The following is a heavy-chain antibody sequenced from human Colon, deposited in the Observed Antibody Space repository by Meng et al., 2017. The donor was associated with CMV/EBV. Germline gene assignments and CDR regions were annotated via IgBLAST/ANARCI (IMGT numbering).Heavy chain of an antibody. J-gene: IGHJ4*02. CDR2: VNWNSGAI. Sequence: SLKISCAASGFIFNDFAMHWVRQAPGKGLEWVATVNWNSGAIHYAASVKGRFTISRDNSENTLFLQMNNLRAEDTALYYCTKERYFDWASGPDHWGQGTLVTVSS. D-gene: IGHD3-9*01. V-gene: IGHV3-9*01. CDR3: TKERYFDWASGPDH. CDR1: GFIFNDFA.